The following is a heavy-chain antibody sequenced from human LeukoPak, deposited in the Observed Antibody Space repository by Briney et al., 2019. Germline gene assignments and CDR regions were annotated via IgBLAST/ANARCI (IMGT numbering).Heavy chain of an antibody. V-gene: IGHV4-59*01. D-gene: IGHD3-10*01. Sequence: PSETLSLTCTVSGGSISGSYWSWIRQPPGKGLEWIGYIYYSGSTNYNPSLKSRVTISVDTSKNRFSLRLSSVTAADTAVYYCARGYYGSGVHFDYWGQGTLVIVSS. J-gene: IGHJ4*02. CDR2: IYYSGST. CDR1: GGSISGSY. CDR3: ARGYYGSGVHFDY.